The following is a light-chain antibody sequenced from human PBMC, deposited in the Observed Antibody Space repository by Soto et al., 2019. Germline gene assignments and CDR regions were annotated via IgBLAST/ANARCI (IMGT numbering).Light chain of an antibody. Sequence: DIQMTQSPSTLSASVGDRVTITCRASHSIDDWLAWYQHKPGKAPNLLIYKASILVSGVPSRFSGSGSGTEXTLXXSSLQPDDFAXXXXXQYDNYSWAFGQGTKVEIK. CDR3: XQYDNYSWA. CDR2: KAS. J-gene: IGKJ1*01. CDR1: HSIDDW. V-gene: IGKV1-5*03.